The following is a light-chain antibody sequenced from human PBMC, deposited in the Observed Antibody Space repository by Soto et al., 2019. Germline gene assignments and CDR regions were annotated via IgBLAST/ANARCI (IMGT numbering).Light chain of an antibody. Sequence: QSALTQPASVSGSPGQSITSSCTGTSGDVGAYNYVSWYQQHPGKVPNLMIYDVSNRPSGVSRRFSGSKSGNTASLTISGLQAEDEAAYYCSSYTTSATVVFGGGTKLTVL. CDR2: DVS. CDR3: SSYTTSATVV. V-gene: IGLV2-14*01. CDR1: SGDVGAYNY. J-gene: IGLJ2*01.